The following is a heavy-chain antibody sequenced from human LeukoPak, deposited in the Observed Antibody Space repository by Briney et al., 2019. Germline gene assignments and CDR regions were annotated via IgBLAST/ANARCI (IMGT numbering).Heavy chain of an antibody. J-gene: IGHJ3*02. D-gene: IGHD3-22*01. CDR1: GDTFTRYY. CDR2: INAIGDST. CDR3: ARVKSYYYDTSDKDPLDI. V-gene: IGHV1-46*01. Sequence: ASVKVSCKASGDTFTRYYMHWVRQAPGQGLEWVGLINAIGDSTGYAQKFQGRVTMTRDTSTSTVYMELSSLRSEYTALYYCARVKSYYYDTSDKDPLDIWGQGTMVTVSS.